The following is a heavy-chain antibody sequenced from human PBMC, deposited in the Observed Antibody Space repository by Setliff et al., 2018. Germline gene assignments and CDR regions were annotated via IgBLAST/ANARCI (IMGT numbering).Heavy chain of an antibody. D-gene: IGHD3-3*01. J-gene: IGHJ6*02. Sequence: PSETLSLTCSVSGVSTRSYWWSWIRQPPGKRLEWIGYIYYSGGTNYNPSLESRVTISVDTSKNQFSLKLSSVTAADTAVYYCAREKGDPNYNFWSGYYLYYYYGMDVWGQGTTVTVS. CDR2: IYYSGGT. CDR3: AREKGDPNYNFWSGYYLYYYYGMDV. V-gene: IGHV4-59*12. CDR1: GVSTRSYW.